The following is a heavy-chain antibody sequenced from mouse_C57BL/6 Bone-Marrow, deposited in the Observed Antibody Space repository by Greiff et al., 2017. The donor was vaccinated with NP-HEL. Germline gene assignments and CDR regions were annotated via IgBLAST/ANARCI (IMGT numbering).Heavy chain of an antibody. CDR2: IYPGNSDT. CDR1: GYTFTSYW. J-gene: IGHJ2*01. CDR3: KALLYYCDY. V-gene: IGHV1-5*01. Sequence: VQLQQSGTVLARPGASVKMSCKTSGYTFTSYWMHWVKQRPGQGLEWIGAIYPGNSDTSYNQKFKGKAKLTAVTSASTAYVELSSLTNEDSAVYYCKALLYYCDYGGQGTTLTVSA.